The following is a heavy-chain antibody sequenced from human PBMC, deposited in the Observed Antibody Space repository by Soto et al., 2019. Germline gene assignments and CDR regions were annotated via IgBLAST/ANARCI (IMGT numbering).Heavy chain of an antibody. V-gene: IGHV3-11*01. CDR2: ISSSGTGI. J-gene: IGHJ3*02. Sequence: GGSLRLSCAASGFTFSDYYMTWIRQAPGKGLEWVSYISSSGTGIYYPDSMKGRFTISRDNAKNSLYLQMSSLRAEDTAVYYCARAYSDAFDIWGQGTMVT. D-gene: IGHD2-15*01. CDR1: GFTFSDYY. CDR3: ARAYSDAFDI.